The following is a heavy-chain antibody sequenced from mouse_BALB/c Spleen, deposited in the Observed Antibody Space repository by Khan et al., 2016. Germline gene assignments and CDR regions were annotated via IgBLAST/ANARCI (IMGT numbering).Heavy chain of an antibody. V-gene: IGHV5-17*02. CDR2: ISSGSSTI. CDR1: GFTFSSFG. D-gene: IGHD2-1*01. J-gene: IGHJ4*01. CDR3: ARYGNYAMDY. Sequence: EVELVESGGGLVQPGGSRKLSCAASGFTFSSFGMHWVRQAPEKGLEWVAYISSGSSTIYYADTVKGRFTISRDNPKNTLFLQMTSQRSEDTAMYYCARYGNYAMDYWGQGTSVTVSS.